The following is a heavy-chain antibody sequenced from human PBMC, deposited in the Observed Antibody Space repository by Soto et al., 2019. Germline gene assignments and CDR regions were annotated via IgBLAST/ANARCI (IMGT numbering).Heavy chain of an antibody. CDR1: GYIFTGYY. Sequence: ASVKVSCKASGYIFTGYYMHWVRQAPGQGLEWMGWINPNSGGTNYAQKFQGRVTMTRDTSISTAYMELSRLRSDDTAVYYCARDRGGVQAGTRGYNWCDPGGQGTLVTVS. J-gene: IGHJ5*02. CDR3: ARDRGGVQAGTRGYNWCDP. D-gene: IGHD3-16*01. CDR2: INPNSGGT. V-gene: IGHV1-2*02.